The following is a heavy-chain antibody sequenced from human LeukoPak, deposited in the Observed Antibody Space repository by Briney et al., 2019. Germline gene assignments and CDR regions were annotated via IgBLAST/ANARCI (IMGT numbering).Heavy chain of an antibody. CDR2: IYPGDSQI. D-gene: IGHD2-21*02. CDR1: EYSFTAYW. CDR3: ARLICNTNSGACYRLDF. Sequence: GESLKISCKASEYSFTAYWIGWVRQMPGKGLEWVGIIYPGDSQIKYSPSFQGQVTISADRSISTAYSQWSSLKASDTAMYYCARLICNTNSGACYRLDFWGQGTLVTVYS. J-gene: IGHJ4*02. V-gene: IGHV5-51*01.